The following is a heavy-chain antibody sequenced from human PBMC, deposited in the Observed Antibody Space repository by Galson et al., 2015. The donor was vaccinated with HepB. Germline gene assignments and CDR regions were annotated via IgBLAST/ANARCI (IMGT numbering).Heavy chain of an antibody. D-gene: IGHD3-22*01. Sequence: ALVKPTQTLTLTCTVSGFSLSNPTMGVTWIRQPPGKALEWLAHIFSNDEKSYSTSLNSRLTISEDTSKSQVVLTMTNMDPVDTATYYCARMNKYYDSRGLYYADPDFDYWGQGTLVTVSS. CDR1: GFSLSNPTMG. J-gene: IGHJ4*02. V-gene: IGHV2-26*01. CDR3: ARMNKYYDSRGLYYADPDFDY. CDR2: IFSNDEK.